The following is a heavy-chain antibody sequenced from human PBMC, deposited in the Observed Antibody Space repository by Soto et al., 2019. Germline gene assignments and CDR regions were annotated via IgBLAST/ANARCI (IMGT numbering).Heavy chain of an antibody. CDR1: GLTFDTYG. J-gene: IGHJ6*02. CDR3: ARADCTGAYCYSWPFNYGVDV. CDR2: IWYDGSNK. D-gene: IGHD2-15*01. Sequence: GGSLRLSCTTSGLTFDTYGMHWVRQAPGKGLEWVAIIWYDGSNKYYADSVKGRFTISRDNSKNTLYLQMNSLRAEDTAVYYCARADCTGAYCYSWPFNYGVDVWGQGTTVTVSS. V-gene: IGHV3-33*01.